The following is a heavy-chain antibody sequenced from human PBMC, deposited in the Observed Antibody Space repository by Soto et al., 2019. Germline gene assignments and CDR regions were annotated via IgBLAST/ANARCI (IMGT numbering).Heavy chain of an antibody. Sequence: ASVKVSCKVSGYTLTELSMHWVRQAPGKGLEWMGSFDPEGRRTSYAQKFQGRVTMTRDTSTSTVYMELSSLRSEDTAVYYCARADLITFGGISPFDPWGQGTLVTVSS. V-gene: IGHV1-24*01. D-gene: IGHD3-16*01. CDR3: ARADLITFGGISPFDP. CDR2: FDPEGRRT. CDR1: GYTLTELS. J-gene: IGHJ5*02.